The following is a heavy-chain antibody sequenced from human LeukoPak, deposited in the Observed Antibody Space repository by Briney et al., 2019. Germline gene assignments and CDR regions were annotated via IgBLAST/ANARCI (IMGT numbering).Heavy chain of an antibody. V-gene: IGHV3-15*06. CDR2: VKLNIDGATT. D-gene: IGHD2-8*01. CDR3: ATGLRNGFEI. Sequence: IPGGSLRLSCAASGFTFSSVWMTWVRQPPGKGLEWVGRVKLNIDGATTNYSAPVKGRFTISRDDSKDTLYLQMNSLKTEDTALYYCATGLRNGFEIWGQGTMVTVSS. J-gene: IGHJ3*02. CDR1: GFTFSSVW.